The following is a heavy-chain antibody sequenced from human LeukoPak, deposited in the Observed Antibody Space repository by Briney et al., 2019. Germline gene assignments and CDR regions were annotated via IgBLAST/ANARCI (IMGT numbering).Heavy chain of an antibody. V-gene: IGHV5-10-1*01. CDR2: IDPSDSYT. CDR3: ARGHLESSTSRNEQDY. CDR1: GFLFTSYW. Sequence: GESLKISCQGSGFLFTSYWISWVRPVPGKALAWMGRIDPSDSYTNYSPSFQGHVTISADKSISTAYLQWSSLKASDTAMYYCARGHLESSTSRNEQDYWGQGTLVTVSS. D-gene: IGHD2-2*01. J-gene: IGHJ4*02.